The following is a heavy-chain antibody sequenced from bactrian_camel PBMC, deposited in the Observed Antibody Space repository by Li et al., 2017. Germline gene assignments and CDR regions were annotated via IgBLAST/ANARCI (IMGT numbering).Heavy chain of an antibody. CDR2: IDSEGKT. D-gene: IGHD2*01. CDR3: ATDSPAACGYCSGGYCSLLLGY. J-gene: IGHJ6*01. Sequence: HVQLVESGGGSVQAGGSLRLSCVASEYTYTRDCLAWIRQAPGKEREGVAVIDSEGKTSYKDSVKGRFTISQDAATKVLYLHMNDLKPEDTAIYYCATDSPAACGYCSGGYCSLLLGYRGQGTQVTVS. CDR1: EYTYTRDC. V-gene: IGHV3S1*01.